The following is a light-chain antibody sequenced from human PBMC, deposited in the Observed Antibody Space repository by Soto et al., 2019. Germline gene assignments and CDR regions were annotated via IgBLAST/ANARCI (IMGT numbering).Light chain of an antibody. CDR1: QNSRSR. V-gene: IGKV1-5*01. Sequence: DIQMTQSPSTLAASVGDRVTITCRASQNSRSRLAWFQQKPGKARKLLIYDAFSLESGVPQRFSGSGSGTEFTLTISSLQTDDFSTYYCQQYHSYWTFGQGTKVDIK. CDR3: QQYHSYWT. J-gene: IGKJ1*01. CDR2: DAF.